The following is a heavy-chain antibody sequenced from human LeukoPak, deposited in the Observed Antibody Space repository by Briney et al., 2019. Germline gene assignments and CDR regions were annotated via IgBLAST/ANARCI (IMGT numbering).Heavy chain of an antibody. D-gene: IGHD2-2*01. CDR3: AREGIGNVVVQHTGFDY. Sequence: ASVNVSCKASRYTFTSYYMHWVRQAPGQGLEWMGIINPSGGSTSYAQKFQGRVTMTRDMSTSTVYMELSSLRSEDTAVYYCAREGIGNVVVQHTGFDYWGQGTLVTVSS. CDR2: INPSGGST. CDR1: RYTFTSYY. J-gene: IGHJ4*02. V-gene: IGHV1-46*01.